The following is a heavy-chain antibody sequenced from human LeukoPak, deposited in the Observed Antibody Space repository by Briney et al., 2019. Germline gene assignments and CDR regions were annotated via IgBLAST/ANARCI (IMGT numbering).Heavy chain of an antibody. J-gene: IGHJ6*02. CDR1: GFTFSSYA. CDR2: ISGSGGST. V-gene: IGHV3-23*01. CDR3: ASSSLRLWFGELDYYYYGMDV. Sequence: PGGSLRLSCAASGFTFSSYAMSWVRQAPGKGLEWVSAISGSGGSTYYADSVKGRFTISRDNSKNTLYLQMNSLRAEDTAVYYCASSSLRLWFGELDYYYYGMDVWGQGTTVTVPS. D-gene: IGHD3-10*01.